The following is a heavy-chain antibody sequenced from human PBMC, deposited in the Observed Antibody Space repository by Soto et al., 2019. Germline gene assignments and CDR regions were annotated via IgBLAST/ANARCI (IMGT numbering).Heavy chain of an antibody. CDR3: ARDIVVVPAAAGWSGYYYSMDV. Sequence: SQTLSLTCAISGDSVSSNSAAWNWIRQSPSRGLEWLGRTYYRSKWYNDYAVSVKSRITINPDTSKNQFSLQLNSVTPEDTAVYYCARDIVVVPAAAGWSGYYYSMDVWGQGTTVTVSS. D-gene: IGHD2-2*01. J-gene: IGHJ6*02. CDR1: GDSVSSNSAA. CDR2: TYYRSKWYN. V-gene: IGHV6-1*01.